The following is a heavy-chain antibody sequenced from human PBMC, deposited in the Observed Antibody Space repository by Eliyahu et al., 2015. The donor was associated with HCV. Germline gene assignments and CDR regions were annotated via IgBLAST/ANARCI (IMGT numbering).Heavy chain of an antibody. CDR1: GFXFSXFA. CDR2: ISGSGGTT. V-gene: IGHV3-23*01. J-gene: IGHJ4*02. D-gene: IGHD3-10*01. CDR3: AKAGGQGSGRIPRFFDF. Sequence: EVQLLESGGGLVQPGGSLRLSCVGSGFXFSXFAMTWVRQAPGKGLEWISAISGSGGTTYYADSVKGRFTISRDNPTNTLYLQMNSLRADDTAVYYCAKAGGQGSGRIPRFFDFWGQGTLVTVSS.